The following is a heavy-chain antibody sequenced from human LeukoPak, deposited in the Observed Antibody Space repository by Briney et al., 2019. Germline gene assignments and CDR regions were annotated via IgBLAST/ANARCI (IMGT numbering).Heavy chain of an antibody. CDR3: ARDSSGSTDWFDP. CDR2: IYYSGST. Sequence: SETLSLTCTVSGGSISSYYWSWIRQPPGKGLEWIGYIYYSGSTNYNPSLKSRVTISVDTSKNQFSLKLSSVTAADTAVYYCARDSSGSTDWFDPWGQGTLVTVSS. J-gene: IGHJ5*02. D-gene: IGHD6-19*01. V-gene: IGHV4-59*01. CDR1: GGSISSYY.